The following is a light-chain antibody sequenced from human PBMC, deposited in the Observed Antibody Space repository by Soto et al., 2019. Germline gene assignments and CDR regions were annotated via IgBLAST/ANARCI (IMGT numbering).Light chain of an antibody. CDR3: QQRSNWPST. V-gene: IGKV3-11*01. Sequence: EIVLTQSPATLSLSPGERATLSCRASQSVSGYLAWYQQKPGQAPRLLMYDASNRATGIPARFSGSGSGTDVNLAISSLEREDFAVYYCQQRSNWPSTFGGGTKVEIK. CDR2: DAS. J-gene: IGKJ4*01. CDR1: QSVSGY.